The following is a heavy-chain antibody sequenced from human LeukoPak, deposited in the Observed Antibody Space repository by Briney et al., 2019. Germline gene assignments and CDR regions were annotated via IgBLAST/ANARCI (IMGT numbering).Heavy chain of an antibody. J-gene: IGHJ5*02. CDR1: GYSISSGYY. CDR3: AREGGIAVAGIGP. Sequence: SETLSLTCTVSGYSISSGYYWGWIRQPPGKGLEWIGSIYESGSTYYNPSLKSRVTISVDTSKNQFSLRMNSVTAADTAVYYCAREGGIAVAGIGPWGQGTLVTVSS. CDR2: IYESGST. V-gene: IGHV4-38-2*02. D-gene: IGHD6-19*01.